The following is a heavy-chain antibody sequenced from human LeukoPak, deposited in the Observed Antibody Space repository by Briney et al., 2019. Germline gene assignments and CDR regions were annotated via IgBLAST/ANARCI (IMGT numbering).Heavy chain of an antibody. CDR3: ARSAYSGYDSYSSSHFDY. CDR2: ISSSSGYI. Sequence: GGSLRLSCAAPGFTLSSYSMNWVRQAPGKGLEWVSFISSSSGYIYYADSLKGRFTISRDNAKNSLYLQMNSLRAEDTAIYYCARSAYSGYDSYSSSHFDYWGQGTLVTVSS. J-gene: IGHJ4*02. V-gene: IGHV3-21*01. CDR1: GFTLSSYS. D-gene: IGHD5-12*01.